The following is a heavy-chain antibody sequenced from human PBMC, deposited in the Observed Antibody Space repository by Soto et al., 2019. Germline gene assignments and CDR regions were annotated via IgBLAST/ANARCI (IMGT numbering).Heavy chain of an antibody. D-gene: IGHD6-19*01. Sequence: GGSLRLSCAASGFTFSSYWMSWVRQAPGKGLEWVANIKQDGSEKYYVDSVKGRFTISRDNAKNSLYLQMNSLRAEDTAVYYCARDKEGQWLDSYYFDYWGQGTLVTVSS. CDR1: GFTFSSYW. CDR3: ARDKEGQWLDSYYFDY. V-gene: IGHV3-7*01. J-gene: IGHJ4*02. CDR2: IKQDGSEK.